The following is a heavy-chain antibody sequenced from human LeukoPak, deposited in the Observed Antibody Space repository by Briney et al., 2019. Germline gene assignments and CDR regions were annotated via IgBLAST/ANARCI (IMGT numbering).Heavy chain of an antibody. D-gene: IGHD5-24*01. CDR2: INPSGGST. CDR1: GYTFTSYY. V-gene: IGHV1-46*01. J-gene: IGHJ5*02. Sequence: ASVKVSCKASGYTFTSYYMHWVRQAPGQGLEWMGIINPSGGSTSYAQKFQGRVTMTRDTSTSTVYMELSSLRSEDTAVYYCARDRGKMATTPHNWFDPWGQGTLVTVSS. CDR3: ARDRGKMATTPHNWFDP.